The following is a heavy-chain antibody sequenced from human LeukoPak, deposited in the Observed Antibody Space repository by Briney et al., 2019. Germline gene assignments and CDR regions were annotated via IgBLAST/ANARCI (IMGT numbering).Heavy chain of an antibody. CDR2: ISYDGSNK. CDR3: ARGYDILTGYVGNYDY. J-gene: IGHJ4*02. CDR1: GFTFSSYA. V-gene: IGHV3-30*04. Sequence: GGSLRLSCAASGFTFSSYAMHWVRQAPGKGLEWVAVISYDGSNKYYADSVKGRFTISRDNSKNTLYLKMNSLRAEDTAVYYCARGYDILTGYVGNYDYWGQGTLVTVSS. D-gene: IGHD3-9*01.